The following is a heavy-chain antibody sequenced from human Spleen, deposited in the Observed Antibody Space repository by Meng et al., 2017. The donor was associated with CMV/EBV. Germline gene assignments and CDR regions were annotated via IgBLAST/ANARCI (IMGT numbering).Heavy chain of an antibody. J-gene: IGHJ6*02. D-gene: IGHD3-3*01. V-gene: IGHV3-74*01. CDR2: INSDGSST. CDR1: GFTFSSYW. CDR3: ARGPPYYDFWSGYYGMDV. Sequence: ETLSLTCAASGFTFSSYWMYWVRQAPGKGLVWVSRINSDGSSTSYADSVKGRFTISRDNAKNTLYLQMNSLRAEDTAVYYCARGPPYYDFWSGYYGMDVWGPGTTVTVS.